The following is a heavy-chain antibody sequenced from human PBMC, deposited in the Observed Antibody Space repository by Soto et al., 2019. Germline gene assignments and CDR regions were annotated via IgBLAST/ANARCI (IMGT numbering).Heavy chain of an antibody. J-gene: IGHJ6*02. CDR3: ARANYPTNYDFWSGPYYYGMDV. Sequence: SETLSLTCTVSGGSISSGGYYWSWIRQHPGKGLEWIGYIYYSGSTYYNPSLKSRVTISVDTSKNQFSLKLSSVTAADTAVYYCARANYPTNYDFWSGPYYYGMDVWGQGTTVTVSS. V-gene: IGHV4-31*03. CDR2: IYYSGST. CDR1: GGSISSGGYY. D-gene: IGHD3-3*01.